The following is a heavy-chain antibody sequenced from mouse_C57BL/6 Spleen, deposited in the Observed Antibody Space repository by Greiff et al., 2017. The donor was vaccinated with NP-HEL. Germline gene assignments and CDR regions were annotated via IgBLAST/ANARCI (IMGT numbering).Heavy chain of an antibody. CDR3: TQDSSGSLFAY. J-gene: IGHJ3*01. CDR2: IDPENGDT. V-gene: IGHV14-4*01. Sequence: VQLKESGAELVRPGASVKLSCTASGFNIKDDYMHWVKQRPEQGLEWIGCIDPENGDTEYASKFQGKATITADTSSNTAYLQLSSLTSEDTAVYYCTQDSSGSLFAYWGQGTLVTVSA. D-gene: IGHD3-2*02. CDR1: GFNIKDDY.